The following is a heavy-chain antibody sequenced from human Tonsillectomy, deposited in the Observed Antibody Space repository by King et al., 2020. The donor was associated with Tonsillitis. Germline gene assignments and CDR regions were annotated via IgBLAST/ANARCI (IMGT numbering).Heavy chain of an antibody. V-gene: IGHV4-59*01. CDR3: ARGPRYSGYDYYFDY. Sequence: LQLQESGPGLVKPSETLSLTCTVSGGSISSYYWSWSRQPPGKGLEWIGYIYYSGSTNYNPSLKSRVTISVDTSKNQFSLKLSSVTAADTAVYYCARGPRYSGYDYYFDYWGQGTLVTVSS. D-gene: IGHD5-12*01. CDR1: GGSISSYY. CDR2: IYYSGST. J-gene: IGHJ4*02.